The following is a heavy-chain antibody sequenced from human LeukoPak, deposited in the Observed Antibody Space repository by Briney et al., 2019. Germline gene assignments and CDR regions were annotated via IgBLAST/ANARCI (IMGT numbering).Heavy chain of an antibody. CDR3: ASETLRWDYYYGMDV. V-gene: IGHV3-33*01. CDR1: GLTFSSYG. J-gene: IGHJ6*02. D-gene: IGHD4-23*01. Sequence: PGGSLRLSCAASGLTFSSYGMHWVRQAPGKGLEWVAVIWYDGSNKYYADSVKGRFAISRDNSRNTLYLQMNSLRAEDTAVYYCASETLRWDYYYGMDVWGQGTTVTVSS. CDR2: IWYDGSNK.